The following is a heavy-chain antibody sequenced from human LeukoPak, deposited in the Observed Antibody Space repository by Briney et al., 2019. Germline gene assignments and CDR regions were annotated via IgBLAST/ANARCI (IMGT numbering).Heavy chain of an antibody. Sequence: AASVTVSCKASGGTFSSHAISWVRQAPGQGLEWMGRINPNSGGTNYAQKFQGRVTMTRDTSISTAYVELSSLRFEDTAVYYWARGRLRFLGGIDYWGQGTLVTVFS. CDR3: ARGRLRFLGGIDY. J-gene: IGHJ4*02. D-gene: IGHD3-3*01. CDR1: GGTFSSHA. CDR2: INPNSGGT. V-gene: IGHV1-2*06.